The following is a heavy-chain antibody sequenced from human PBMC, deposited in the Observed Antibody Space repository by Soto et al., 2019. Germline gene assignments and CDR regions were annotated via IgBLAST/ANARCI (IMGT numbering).Heavy chain of an antibody. J-gene: IGHJ4*02. CDR2: ISGSGGTT. Sequence: GGSLRLSCAASAFTLNSYAMSWVRQAPGKGLEWVSSISGSGGTTYYADSVKGRFTISRDNSKNTLSLQMNSLRAEDTAIYYCAKGVGANIDYYFDYWGQGTLVTAS. D-gene: IGHD1-26*01. CDR3: AKGVGANIDYYFDY. V-gene: IGHV3-23*01. CDR1: AFTLNSYA.